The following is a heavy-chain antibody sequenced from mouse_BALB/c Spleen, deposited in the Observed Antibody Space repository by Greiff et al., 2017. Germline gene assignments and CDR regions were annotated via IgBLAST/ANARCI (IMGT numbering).Heavy chain of an antibody. D-gene: IGHD1-2*01. V-gene: IGHV1-69*02. CDR1: GYTFTSYW. CDR2: IYPSDSYT. CDR3: TLTTATWFAY. Sequence: QVQLQQPGAELVRPGASVKLSCKASGYTFTSYWINWVKQRPGQGLEWIGNIYPSDSYTNYNQKFKDKATLTVDKSSSTAYMQLSSPTSEDSAVYYCTLTTATWFAYWGQGTLVTVSA. J-gene: IGHJ3*01.